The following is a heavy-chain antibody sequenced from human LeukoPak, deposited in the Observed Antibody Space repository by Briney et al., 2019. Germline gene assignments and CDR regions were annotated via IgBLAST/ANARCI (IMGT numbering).Heavy chain of an antibody. Sequence: GGSLRLSCAASAFTFNSYVMSWVRQAPGKGLEWVSGISGSGSVTEYADSVKGRFTISRDNSKNTLYLQMNSLRAEDTAVYYCARDSWIEYSYGYVYYYYYMDVWGKGTTVTVSS. CDR1: AFTFNSYV. CDR3: ARDSWIEYSYGYVYYYYYMDV. D-gene: IGHD5-18*01. CDR2: ISGSGSVT. J-gene: IGHJ6*03. V-gene: IGHV3-23*01.